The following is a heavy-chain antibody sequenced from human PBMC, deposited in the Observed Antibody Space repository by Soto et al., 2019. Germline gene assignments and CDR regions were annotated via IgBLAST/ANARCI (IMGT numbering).Heavy chain of an antibody. V-gene: IGHV5-51*01. J-gene: IGHJ6*02. CDR1: GYSFTSYW. Sequence: GESLKISCKGSGYSFTSYWIGWVRQMPGKGLEWMGIIYPGDSDTRYSPSFQGQVTISADKSINTAYLQWSSLKASDTAMYYCARRSGSYSLAHYYYGMDVWGQGTTVTVSS. CDR3: ARRSGSYSLAHYYYGMDV. CDR2: IYPGDSDT. D-gene: IGHD1-26*01.